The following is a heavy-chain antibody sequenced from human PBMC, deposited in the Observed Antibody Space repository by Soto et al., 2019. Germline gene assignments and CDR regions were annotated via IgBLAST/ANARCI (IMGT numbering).Heavy chain of an antibody. V-gene: IGHV3-23*01. D-gene: IGHD3-3*01. CDR1: GFTFSSYA. CDR3: AKETARGITTLGVPKTNYYYYGMDV. Sequence: GGSLRLSCAASGFTFSSYAMSWVRQAPGKGLEWVSAISGSGGSTYYADFEKGRFTISRDNSKNTLYRQMNSLRGDDTAVDYCAKETARGITTLGVPKTNYYYYGMDVWGQGTTVTVSS. CDR2: ISGSGGST. J-gene: IGHJ6*02.